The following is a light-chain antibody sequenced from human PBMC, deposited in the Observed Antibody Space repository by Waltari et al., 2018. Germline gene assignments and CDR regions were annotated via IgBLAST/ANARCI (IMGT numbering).Light chain of an antibody. CDR2: GAS. J-gene: IGKJ2*01. CDR1: QSAASIY. CDR3: QQYGDSPLYT. Sequence: EYVLTQSPGTLSLSPGERVTISCRASQSAASIYLAWYQQKPGQAPRLLIYGASNRATGIPDRFSGSGSVKDFTLTISRLEPEDFAVYYCQQYGDSPLYTFGRGTKLEIK. V-gene: IGKV3-20*01.